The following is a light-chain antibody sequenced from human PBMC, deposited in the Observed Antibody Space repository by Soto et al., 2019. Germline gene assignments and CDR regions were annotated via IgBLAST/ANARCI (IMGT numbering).Light chain of an antibody. V-gene: IGKV3-15*01. CDR2: GTS. J-gene: IGKJ1*01. Sequence: VMTQSPATLSVSPGERATLSCRASQSVSSNLAWYQQKPGQAPRLLIYGTSTRATGIPARFSGTGSGTECTLTISSLQSEDFAVYYGQQYNNWPPWTFGQGTKVEIK. CDR3: QQYNNWPPWT. CDR1: QSVSSN.